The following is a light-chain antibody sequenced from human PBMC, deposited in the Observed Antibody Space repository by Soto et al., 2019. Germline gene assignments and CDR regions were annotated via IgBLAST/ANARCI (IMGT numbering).Light chain of an antibody. J-gene: IGLJ7*01. V-gene: IGLV2-23*02. CDR3: CSYAGTSTHTV. CDR1: SSDVGSYNL. CDR2: EVS. Sequence: QSALTQPASVSGSPGQSITISCTGTSSDVGSYNLVSWYQQHPGEAPKLIISEVSKRPSGISDRFSGSKSGSTASLTISGLQAEDEADYYCCSYAGTSTHTVFGGGTQLTVL.